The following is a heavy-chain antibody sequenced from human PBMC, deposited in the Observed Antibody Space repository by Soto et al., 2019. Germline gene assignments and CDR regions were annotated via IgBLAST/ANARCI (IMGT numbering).Heavy chain of an antibody. D-gene: IGHD2-15*01. CDR2: IYYSGST. Sequence: QLQLQESGPGLVKPSETLSLTCTVSGGSISSSSYYWGWIRQPPGKGLEWIGSIYYSGSTYYNPSLKSRVTISVDTSTNQLSLKLSPVAAADTAVYYCARSDCSGGSCPFDYWGQGTLVTVSS. CDR1: GGSISSSSYY. J-gene: IGHJ4*02. V-gene: IGHV4-39*01. CDR3: ARSDCSGGSCPFDY.